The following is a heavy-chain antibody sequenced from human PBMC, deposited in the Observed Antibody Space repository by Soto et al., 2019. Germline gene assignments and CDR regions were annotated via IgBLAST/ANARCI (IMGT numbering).Heavy chain of an antibody. CDR2: IYYSGST. CDR1: GGSISSGDYY. D-gene: IGHD3-16*02. J-gene: IGHJ4*02. V-gene: IGHV4-30-4*01. Sequence: SETLSLTCTVSGGSISSGDYYWSWIRQPPGKGLEWIGYIYYSGSTYYNPSLKSRVTISVDTSKNQFSLKLSSVTAADTAVYYCARVVMITFGGVIEFDYWGQGTLVTVSS. CDR3: ARVVMITFGGVIEFDY.